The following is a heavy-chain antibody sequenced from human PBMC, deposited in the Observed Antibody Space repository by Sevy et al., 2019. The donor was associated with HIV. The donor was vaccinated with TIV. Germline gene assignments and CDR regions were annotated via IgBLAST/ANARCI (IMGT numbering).Heavy chain of an antibody. Sequence: GGSLRLSCVASGFSFTNYWMTWVRQAPGKGLEWVANIKRDASENYYVGSVKGRFTISRDNAKASLYLQMKSLRAEDTAVYYCARDCNSASCLWGLDVWGQGTTVTVSS. V-gene: IGHV3-7*03. CDR1: GFSFTNYW. CDR3: ARDCNSASCLWGLDV. J-gene: IGHJ6*02. CDR2: IKRDASEN. D-gene: IGHD2-2*01.